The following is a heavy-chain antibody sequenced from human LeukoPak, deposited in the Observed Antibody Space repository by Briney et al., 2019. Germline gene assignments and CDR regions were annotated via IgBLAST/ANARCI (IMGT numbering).Heavy chain of an antibody. Sequence: ASVKVSCKASGYTFTSYGISWVRQAPGQGLEWMGWISAYNGNTNYAQKLQGRVTMTTDTSTSTAYMELRSLRSDDTAVYYCARAFLGYCSGGSCYYFDCWGQGTLVTVSS. V-gene: IGHV1-18*01. J-gene: IGHJ4*02. D-gene: IGHD2-15*01. CDR3: ARAFLGYCSGGSCYYFDC. CDR1: GYTFTSYG. CDR2: ISAYNGNT.